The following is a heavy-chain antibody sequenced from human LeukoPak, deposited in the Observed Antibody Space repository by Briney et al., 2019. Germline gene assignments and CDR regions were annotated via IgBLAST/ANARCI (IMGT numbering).Heavy chain of an antibody. CDR2: ITSSSSSN. Sequence: PGGSLRLSCAASGFTFNGYNMNWVRQAPGKGLEWISYITSSSSSNSYADSVKGRFSISRDNTKNSLYLQMNSLRAEDTAVYYCAKDSGSVMNYYYYMDVWGKGTTVTISS. V-gene: IGHV3-48*01. CDR1: GFTFNGYN. J-gene: IGHJ6*03. CDR3: AKDSGSVMNYYYYMDV. D-gene: IGHD3-10*01.